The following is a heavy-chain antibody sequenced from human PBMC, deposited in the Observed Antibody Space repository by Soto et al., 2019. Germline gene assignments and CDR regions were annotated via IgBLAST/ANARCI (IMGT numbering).Heavy chain of an antibody. CDR2: ILYRGST. CDR3: GRQRTTVITQAYFDY. V-gene: IGHV4-39*01. CDR1: GGSFSSSSYD. Sequence: PSDTLYPPCNVFGGSFSSSSYDGGARRQPPGKRLVWIGIILYRGSTYYNPSLKSRVSISITTSKNQFSQKLSSVTAARTAVYFFGRQRTTVITQAYFDYWGPGALFNVSS. J-gene: IGHJ4*02. D-gene: IGHD4-4*01.